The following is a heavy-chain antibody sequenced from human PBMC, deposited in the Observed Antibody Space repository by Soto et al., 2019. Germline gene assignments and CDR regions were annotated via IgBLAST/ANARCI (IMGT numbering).Heavy chain of an antibody. CDR2: ISYDGSSK. V-gene: IGHV3-30-3*01. CDR1: GFTFSSYA. CDR3: ASQEGYRSSIGAFDY. D-gene: IGHD5-18*01. J-gene: IGHJ4*02. Sequence: QVQLVESGGGVVQPGRSLRLSCAASGFTFSSYAMHWVRQAPGKGLEWVAVISYDGSSKYYADSVKGRFTISRDNSXXTLYLQMNSLRAEDTAVYYCASQEGYRSSIGAFDYWGQGTLVTVSS.